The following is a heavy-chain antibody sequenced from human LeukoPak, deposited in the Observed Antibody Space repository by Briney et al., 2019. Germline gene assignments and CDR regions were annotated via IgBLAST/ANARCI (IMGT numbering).Heavy chain of an antibody. CDR3: ARSPRGQYDY. V-gene: IGHV3-48*03. D-gene: IGHD3-10*01. CDR2: ISSSGSTI. J-gene: IGHJ4*02. CDR1: GFTFSSYE. Sequence: PGGSLRFSCAASGFTFSSYEMNWVRQAPGKGLEWVSYISSSGSTIYYADSVKGRFTISRDNAKNSLYLQMNSLRAENTAVYYCARSPRGQYDYWGQGTLVTVSS.